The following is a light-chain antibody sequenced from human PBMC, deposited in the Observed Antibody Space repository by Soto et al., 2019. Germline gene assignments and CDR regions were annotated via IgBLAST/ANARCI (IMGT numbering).Light chain of an antibody. V-gene: IGKV1-9*01. CDR1: QAITNN. CDR3: QQVRSYPRT. Sequence: DIHLTQSPSSLSASVGDRVTITCRASQAITNNLAWYQQKPGNPPKLLIYEESTLHSGVPSRFSGRKVGTKFILTIDSLQPEDFATYYCQQVRSYPRTFGGGTKVEIK. CDR2: EES. J-gene: IGKJ4*01.